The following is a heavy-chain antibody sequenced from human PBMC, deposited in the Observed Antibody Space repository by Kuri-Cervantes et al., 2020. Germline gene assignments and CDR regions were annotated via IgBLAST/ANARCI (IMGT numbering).Heavy chain of an antibody. D-gene: IGHD6-13*01. CDR2: IYSGGST. V-gene: IGHV3-53*01. CDR3: ARESYSSSWFLFDY. Sequence: GGSLRLSCTASGFTFGDYAMSWVRQAPGKGLEWVSVIYSGGSTYYADSVKGRFTISRDNSKNTLYLQMNSLRAEDTAVYYCARESYSSSWFLFDYWGQGTLVTVSS. J-gene: IGHJ4*02. CDR1: GFTFGDYA.